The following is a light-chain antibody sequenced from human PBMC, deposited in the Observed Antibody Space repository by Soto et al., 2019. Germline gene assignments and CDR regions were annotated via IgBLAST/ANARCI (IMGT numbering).Light chain of an antibody. CDR3: QQRYNWPPIT. CDR2: DAS. Sequence: EILLTQSPAPLSLSPGERASLSCRASPSVSNNLAWYQQKPGQGPRLLIYDASNRATGVPARFSGSGSGTDFTLTISSLAPEDFAVYYCQQRYNWPPITFGQGTRLEIK. CDR1: PSVSNN. J-gene: IGKJ5*01. V-gene: IGKV3-11*01.